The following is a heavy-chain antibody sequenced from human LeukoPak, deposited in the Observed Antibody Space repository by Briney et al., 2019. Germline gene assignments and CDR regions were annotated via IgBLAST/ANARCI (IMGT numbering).Heavy chain of an antibody. CDR1: GGSIGSYY. V-gene: IGHV4-4*07. J-gene: IGHJ4*02. CDR3: AALWFGETYYFDY. CDR2: IYTSGST. Sequence: SETLSLTCTVSGGSIGSYYWSWIRQPAGKGLEWIGRIYTSGSTNYNPSLKSRVTMSVDTSKNQFSLKLSSVTAADTAVYYCAALWFGETYYFDYWGQGTLVTVSS. D-gene: IGHD3-10*01.